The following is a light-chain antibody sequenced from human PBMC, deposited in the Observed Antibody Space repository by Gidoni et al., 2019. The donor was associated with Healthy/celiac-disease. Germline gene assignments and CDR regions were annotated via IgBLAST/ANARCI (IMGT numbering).Light chain of an antibody. V-gene: IGLV2-14*01. CDR1: SSDVGAYNY. Sequence: QSALTQPASVSGAPGQSITISCTGTSSDVGAYNYVSWYQHHPGKAPKLMIYEVTNRPSGVSNRFSGSKSGNTASLTISGLQAEDEADYYCTSYTGSSTLVVFGGGTKLTVL. J-gene: IGLJ2*01. CDR2: EVT. CDR3: TSYTGSSTLVV.